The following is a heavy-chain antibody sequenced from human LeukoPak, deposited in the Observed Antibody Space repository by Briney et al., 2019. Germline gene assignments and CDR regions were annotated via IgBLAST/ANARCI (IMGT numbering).Heavy chain of an antibody. CDR3: AKDRCSNGIGCYYYYMEV. Sequence: GGSLRLSCAASGFTFSSYAMTWVRQAPGKGLEWVAYIQYDRTNEQYAHSVKGRFRISRDNSNNILYLQMNSLRTEDTAVYYCAKDRCSNGIGCYYYYMEVWGKGTTVTISS. V-gene: IGHV3-30*02. D-gene: IGHD2-8*01. CDR2: IQYDRTNE. CDR1: GFTFSSYA. J-gene: IGHJ6*03.